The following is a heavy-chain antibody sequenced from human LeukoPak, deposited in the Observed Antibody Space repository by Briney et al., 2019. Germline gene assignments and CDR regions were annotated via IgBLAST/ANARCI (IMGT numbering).Heavy chain of an antibody. Sequence: SVKVSCTASGGSFSNYAISWVRQAPGQGLEWMGGIVPILSTTNYARKFQGRVTMTAGESTSTAYMELSSLRSDDTAVYYCARGPPPYTEGDLFYYYGLDVWGQGTTVTVSS. CDR2: IVPILSTT. CDR1: GGSFSNYA. J-gene: IGHJ6*02. D-gene: IGHD3-16*01. CDR3: ARGPPPYTEGDLFYYYGLDV. V-gene: IGHV1-69*13.